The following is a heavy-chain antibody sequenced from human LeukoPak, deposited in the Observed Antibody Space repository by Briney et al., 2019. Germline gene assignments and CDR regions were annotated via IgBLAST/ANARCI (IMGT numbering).Heavy chain of an antibody. Sequence: GGSLRLSCAASGFTFSSYWMHWVRQAPGKGLVWVSRINSDASSTNYADSVKGRFSILRDNAKNTLYLQVNSLRAEDTAVFYCARGSYYGSGRAYYYYMDVWGKGTAVTVSS. CDR1: GFTFSSYW. J-gene: IGHJ6*03. D-gene: IGHD3-10*01. V-gene: IGHV3-74*01. CDR3: ARGSYYGSGRAYYYYMDV. CDR2: INSDASST.